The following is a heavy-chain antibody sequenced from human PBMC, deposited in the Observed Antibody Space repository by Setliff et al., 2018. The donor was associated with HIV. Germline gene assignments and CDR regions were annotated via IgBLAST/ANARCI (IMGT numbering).Heavy chain of an antibody. V-gene: IGHV1-2*02. Sequence: VASVKVSCKASGYTFTGYYMHWVRQAPGQGLEWMGWITPNSAGTNYAQKFQGRVTMTRDTSISTAYMELSRLRSDDTAVYYCARDHGMWDYGGNVLLREYFLHWGQGTLVTVSS. D-gene: IGHD4-17*01. CDR3: ARDHGMWDYGGNVLLREYFLH. CDR2: ITPNSAGT. CDR1: GYTFTGYY. J-gene: IGHJ1*01.